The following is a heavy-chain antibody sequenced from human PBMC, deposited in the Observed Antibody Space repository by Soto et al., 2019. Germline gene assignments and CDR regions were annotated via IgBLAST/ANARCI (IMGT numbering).Heavy chain of an antibody. D-gene: IGHD1-1*01. CDR3: ASSTNWNPSTNWFDP. Sequence: ASETLSLTCTVSGGSVSSGSYYWSWIRQPPGKGLEWIGYIYYSGSTNYNPSLKSRVTTSVDTSKNQFSLKLSSVTAADTAVYYCASSTNWNPSTNWFDPWGQGTLVTVSS. CDR2: IYYSGST. CDR1: GGSVSSGSYY. J-gene: IGHJ5*02. V-gene: IGHV4-61*01.